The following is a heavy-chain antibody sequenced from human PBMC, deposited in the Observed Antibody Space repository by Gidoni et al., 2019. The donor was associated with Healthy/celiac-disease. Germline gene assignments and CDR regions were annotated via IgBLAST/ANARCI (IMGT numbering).Heavy chain of an antibody. D-gene: IGHD2-8*02. CDR1: GFTFSSYS. V-gene: IGHV3-48*02. CDR2: ISSSSSTI. CDR3: ARDPNIVLVVYAEYYFDY. J-gene: IGHJ4*02. Sequence: EVQLVEPGGGLVQPGGSLRLSCAASGFTFSSYSMNWVRQAPGKGLEWVSYISSSSSTIYYADSVKGRFTISRDNAKNSLYLQMNSLRDEDTAVYYCARDPNIVLVVYAEYYFDYWGQGTLVTVSS.